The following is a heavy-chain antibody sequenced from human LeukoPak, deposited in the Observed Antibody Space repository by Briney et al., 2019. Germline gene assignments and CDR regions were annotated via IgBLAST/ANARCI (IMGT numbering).Heavy chain of an antibody. Sequence: SGGSLRLSCAASGFTFKNYAMSWVRQAPGKGLEWVSAISGSGDTTYYADSVKGRFTISRDNAKDTLYLHLNSLTAEDTAVYYCARGAKWAYYFDYWGQGTLVTVSS. V-gene: IGHV3-23*01. CDR1: GFTFKNYA. CDR2: ISGSGDTT. D-gene: IGHD1-26*01. CDR3: ARGAKWAYYFDY. J-gene: IGHJ4*02.